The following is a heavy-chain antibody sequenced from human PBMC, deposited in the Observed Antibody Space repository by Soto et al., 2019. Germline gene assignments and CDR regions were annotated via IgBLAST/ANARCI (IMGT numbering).Heavy chain of an antibody. Sequence: PGGSLRLSCAASGFTFSSYAMSWVRQAPGKGLEWVSAISGSGGSTYYADSVKGRFTISRDNSKNTLYLQMNSLRAEDTAVYYCARDAYSCSWYIHYYYYMDCWGQGTTVTVS. CDR1: GFTFSSYA. CDR2: ISGSGGST. D-gene: IGHD6-13*01. V-gene: IGHV3-23*01. J-gene: IGHJ6*03. CDR3: ARDAYSCSWYIHYYYYMDC.